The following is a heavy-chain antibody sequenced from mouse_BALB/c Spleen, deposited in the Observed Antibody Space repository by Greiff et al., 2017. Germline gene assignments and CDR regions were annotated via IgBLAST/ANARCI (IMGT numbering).Heavy chain of an antibody. J-gene: IGHJ2*01. CDR1: GFTFSSYA. Sequence: EVKLMESGGGLVKPGGSLKLSCAASGFTFSSYAMSWVRQTPEKRLEWVASISSGGSTYYPDSVKGRFTISRDNARNILYLQMSSLRSEDTAMYYCARALLDYFDYWGQGTTLTVSS. CDR2: ISSGGST. V-gene: IGHV5-6-5*01. CDR3: ARALLDYFDY. D-gene: IGHD2-10*01.